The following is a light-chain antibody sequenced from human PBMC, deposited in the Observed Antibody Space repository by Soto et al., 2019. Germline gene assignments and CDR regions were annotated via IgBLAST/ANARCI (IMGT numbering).Light chain of an antibody. CDR2: GSY. V-gene: IGKV3D-15*01. CDR3: QQYNNWPLT. Sequence: EIVMTQSPATLSLSPGESATLSCRASQSVSSKLAWFQQKPGQAPRLLIYGSYTRATGIPARFSGSGSGTEFTLTISSLQSEDFAVYYCQQYNNWPLTFGQGTKVEIK. J-gene: IGKJ1*01. CDR1: QSVSSK.